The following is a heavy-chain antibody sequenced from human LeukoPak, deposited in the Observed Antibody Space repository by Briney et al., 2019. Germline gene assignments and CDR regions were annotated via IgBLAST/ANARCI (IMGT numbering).Heavy chain of an antibody. D-gene: IGHD3-22*01. CDR3: AKDRYWYDSSGPFDY. V-gene: IGHV3-21*01. Sequence: GGSLRLSCAASGFTFSSYSMNWVRQAPGKGLEWVSSISSSSSYIYYADSVKGRFTISRDNAKNSLYLRMNSLRAEDTAVYYCAKDRYWYDSSGPFDYWGQGTLVTVSS. J-gene: IGHJ4*02. CDR2: ISSSSSYI. CDR1: GFTFSSYS.